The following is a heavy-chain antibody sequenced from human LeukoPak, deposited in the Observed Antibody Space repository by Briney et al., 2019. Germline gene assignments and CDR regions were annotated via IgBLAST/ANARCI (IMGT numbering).Heavy chain of an antibody. CDR3: ASTLTPVIAVAGNDAFDI. CDR2: ISSSGSTI. V-gene: IGHV3-48*03. CDR1: GFTFSSYE. J-gene: IGHJ3*02. D-gene: IGHD6-19*01. Sequence: GGSLRLSCAASGFTFSSYEMNWVRQAPGKGLEWVSYISSSGSTIYYADSVKGRFTISRDNAKNSLYLQMNSLRAEDTAVYYCASTLTPVIAVAGNDAFDIWGQGTMVTVSS.